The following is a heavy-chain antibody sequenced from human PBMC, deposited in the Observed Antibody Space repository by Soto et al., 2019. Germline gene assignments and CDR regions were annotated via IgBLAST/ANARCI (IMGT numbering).Heavy chain of an antibody. CDR3: ARVPFVGYFDWLDP. CDR1: GGYIVSGGYS. Sequence: SETLSLTCAVSGGYIVSGGYSWSWIRQPPGGGLEWIGYMHHTQGTNDNPSLRGRVHMSIDTSMNQFSLRLTSVTAADTAVYYCARVPFVGYFDWLDPWGHGTLVTVSS. V-gene: IGHV4-61*08. D-gene: IGHD3-9*01. J-gene: IGHJ5*02. CDR2: MHHTQGT.